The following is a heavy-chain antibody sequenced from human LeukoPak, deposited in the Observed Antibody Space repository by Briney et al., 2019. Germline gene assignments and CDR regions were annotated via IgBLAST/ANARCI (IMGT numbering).Heavy chain of an antibody. J-gene: IGHJ4*02. Sequence: SETLSLTCTVSGGSISSYYWSWIRQPPGKGPEWIGYIYYSGSTNYNPSLKSRVTISVDTSKNQFSLKLSSVTAADTAVYYCARDSSGLDYWGQGTLVTVSS. CDR3: ARDSSGLDY. D-gene: IGHD6-19*01. V-gene: IGHV4-59*01. CDR2: IYYSGST. CDR1: GGSISSYY.